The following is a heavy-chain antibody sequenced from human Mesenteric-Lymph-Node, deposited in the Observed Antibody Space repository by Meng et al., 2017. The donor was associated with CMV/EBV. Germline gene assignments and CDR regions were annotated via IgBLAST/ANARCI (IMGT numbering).Heavy chain of an antibody. CDR1: GLTFRSYC. CDR2: IDSDGTTT. V-gene: IGHV3-74*01. CDR3: ASGYCSGGNCYSWAFDI. J-gene: IGHJ3*02. D-gene: IGHD2-15*01. Sequence: GESLKISCAASGLTFRSYCMHWVRQTPGKGLVWVSRIDSDGTTTSYADSVRGRFTISRDNAKNTLYLQMNSLRPEDTAVYYCASGYCSGGNCYSWAFDIWGQGTMVTVSS.